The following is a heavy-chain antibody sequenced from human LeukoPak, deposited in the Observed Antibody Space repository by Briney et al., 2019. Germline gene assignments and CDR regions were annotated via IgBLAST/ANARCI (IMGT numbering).Heavy chain of an antibody. Sequence: GGSLRLSCAASGFTFSSSWMYWVRQAPGKGLVWVSRINSDESITTYADSVKGRFTISRDNAKNTLYLQMNSLRAEDTAVYYCARGLVPGFLDYWGQGTLVTVSS. CDR3: ARGLVPGFLDY. CDR1: GFTFSSSW. CDR2: INSDESIT. J-gene: IGHJ4*02. V-gene: IGHV3-74*01. D-gene: IGHD4-11*01.